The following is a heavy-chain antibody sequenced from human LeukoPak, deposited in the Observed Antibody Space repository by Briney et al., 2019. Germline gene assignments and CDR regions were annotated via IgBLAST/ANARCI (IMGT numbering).Heavy chain of an antibody. V-gene: IGHV3-21*01. J-gene: IGHJ6*03. CDR2: ISSSSSYI. Sequence: PGGSLRLSCAASGFTFSSYSMNWVRQAPGKGLEWVSSISSSSSYIYYADSVKGRFTISRDNAKNSLYLQMNSLRAEDTAVYYCARDFCSGGSCYYYYMDVWGKGTTVTVSS. CDR3: ARDFCSGGSCYYYYMDV. D-gene: IGHD2-15*01. CDR1: GFTFSSYS.